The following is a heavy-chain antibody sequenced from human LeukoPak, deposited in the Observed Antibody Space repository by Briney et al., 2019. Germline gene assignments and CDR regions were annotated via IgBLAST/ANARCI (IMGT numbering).Heavy chain of an antibody. J-gene: IGHJ6*02. CDR2: IYSGGTT. CDR3: ARNQQLGGHSYYYCGMDV. V-gene: IGHV3-53*01. Sequence: GSLRLSCAASGFTVSNSYMSWVRQAPGKGLEWVSVIYSGGTTYYADSVKGRFTISRDNSKNTLYLQMNSLRADDTAIYYCARNQQLGGHSYYYCGMDVWGQGTTVTVSS. D-gene: IGHD3-16*01. CDR1: GFTVSNSY.